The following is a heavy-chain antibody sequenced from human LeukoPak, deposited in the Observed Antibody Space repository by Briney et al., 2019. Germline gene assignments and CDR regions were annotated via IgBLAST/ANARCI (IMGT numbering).Heavy chain of an antibody. Sequence: PSETLSLTCTVSGGSMSNYYWSWIRQPAGKGLEWIGRFQPSGSTNDNPSLKSRVTISVDTSKNQFSLKLSSVTAADTAVYYCARHPVGPGGLDVWGQGTTVTVSS. CDR3: ARHPVGPGGLDV. J-gene: IGHJ6*02. V-gene: IGHV4-4*07. CDR1: GGSMSNYY. CDR2: FQPSGST.